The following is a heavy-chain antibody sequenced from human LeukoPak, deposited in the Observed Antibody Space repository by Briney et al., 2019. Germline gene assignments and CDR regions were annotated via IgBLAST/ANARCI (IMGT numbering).Heavy chain of an antibody. CDR2: ISYDGSNK. D-gene: IGHD2-15*01. CDR1: GFTFSSYA. CDR3: AREQAAPYYFDY. J-gene: IGHJ4*02. Sequence: GRSLRLSCAASGFTFSSYAMHWVRQAPGKGLEWVAVISYDGSNKYYADSVKGRFTISRDNSKNTLYLQMNSLRAEDTAVYYCAREQAAPYYFDYWGQGTLVTVSS. V-gene: IGHV3-30-3*01.